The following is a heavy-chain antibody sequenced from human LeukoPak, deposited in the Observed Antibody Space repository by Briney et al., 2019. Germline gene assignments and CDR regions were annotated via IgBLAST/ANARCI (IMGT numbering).Heavy chain of an antibody. Sequence: SETLSLTCTVSGGSISSYYWSWIRQPPGKGLEWIGYIYYSGSTNYNPSLKSRVTISVDTSKNQFSLKLRSATAADTAVYYCARHSAMDTYSFDYWGQGTLVTVSS. CDR3: ARHSAMDTYSFDY. D-gene: IGHD5-18*01. J-gene: IGHJ4*02. CDR1: GGSISSYY. CDR2: IYYSGST. V-gene: IGHV4-59*08.